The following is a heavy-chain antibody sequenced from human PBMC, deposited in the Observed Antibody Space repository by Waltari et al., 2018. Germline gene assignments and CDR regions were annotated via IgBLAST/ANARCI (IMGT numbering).Heavy chain of an antibody. CDR1: GFAFSNYA. J-gene: IGHJ4*02. V-gene: IGHV3-23*01. CDR2: ITVGDDT. CDR3: ATPFYNWDDPLHS. D-gene: IGHD1-20*01. Sequence: EVQLLESGGDLVQPGGSLRLSCAASGFAFSNYAINWVRLAPGTGLEWVSAITVGDDTYYADSVKGRFTISRDTSKDTVHLQMNGLRAEDTAVYYCATPFYNWDDPLHSWGQGTLVTVSS.